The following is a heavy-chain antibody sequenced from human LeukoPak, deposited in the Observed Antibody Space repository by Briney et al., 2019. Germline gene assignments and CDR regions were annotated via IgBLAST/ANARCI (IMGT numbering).Heavy chain of an antibody. CDR1: GYTFTSHY. V-gene: IGHV1-46*01. CDR3: AKVALGRTATVLLPFDY. Sequence: ASVKVSCKSSGYTFTSHYMHWVRQAPGQGLEWMGIINPSGGTTSYAQKFQGRVTMTRDMSTSTVYMELNSLRAEDTAVYYCAKVALGRTATVLLPFDYWGQGTLVTVSS. CDR2: INPSGGTT. J-gene: IGHJ4*02. D-gene: IGHD2-15*01.